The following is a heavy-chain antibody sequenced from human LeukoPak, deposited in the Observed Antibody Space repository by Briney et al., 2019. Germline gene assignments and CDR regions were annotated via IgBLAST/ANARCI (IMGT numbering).Heavy chain of an antibody. CDR2: IYYSGST. CDR1: GGSVSSGSYY. D-gene: IGHD4-17*01. CDR3: ARIQGYGDYPDY. V-gene: IGHV4-61*01. Sequence: SETLSLTCTVSGGSVSSGSYYWSWIRQPPGKGLEWIGCIYYSGSTNYNPSLKSRVTISVDTSKNQFSLKLSSVTAADTAVYYCARIQGYGDYPDYWGQGTLVTVSS. J-gene: IGHJ4*02.